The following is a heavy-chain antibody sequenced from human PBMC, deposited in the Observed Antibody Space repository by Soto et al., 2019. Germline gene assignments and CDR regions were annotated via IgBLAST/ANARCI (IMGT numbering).Heavy chain of an antibody. Sequence: GGSLRLSCAASGFTFSSYAMHWVRQAPGKGLEWVAVISYDGSNKYYADSVKGRFTISRDNSKNTLYLQMNSLRAEDTAVYYCASPGDRLLWFGEFQPNIGYWGQGTLVTVSS. D-gene: IGHD3-10*01. V-gene: IGHV3-30-3*01. CDR3: ASPGDRLLWFGEFQPNIGY. CDR2: ISYDGSNK. CDR1: GFTFSSYA. J-gene: IGHJ4*02.